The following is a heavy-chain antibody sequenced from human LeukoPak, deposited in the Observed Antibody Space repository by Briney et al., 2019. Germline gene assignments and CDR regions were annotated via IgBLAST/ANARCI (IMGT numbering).Heavy chain of an antibody. CDR2: ISYDGSNK. J-gene: IGHJ4*02. D-gene: IGHD3-22*01. Sequence: PGGSLRLSCAAYGFPFSSYAMAWVRQATGKGVGWVAVISYDGSNKYYAESVKGRFTISRDNSKNTLYLQMSSLRAEDTAVYYCAKDRGRYYDSSGYYWGYYFDSWGQGSLVTVST. V-gene: IGHV3-30-3*01. CDR3: AKDRGRYYDSSGYYWGYYFDS. CDR1: GFPFSSYA.